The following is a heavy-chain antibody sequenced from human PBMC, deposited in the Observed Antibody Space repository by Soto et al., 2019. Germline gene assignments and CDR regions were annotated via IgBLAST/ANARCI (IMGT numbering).Heavy chain of an antibody. D-gene: IGHD5-18*01. CDR2: INHSGST. CDR3: ARGPPPLDTGLRYFDL. Sequence: QVQLQQWGAGLLKPSETLSLTCAVYGGSFSGYYWSWIRQPPGKGLEWIGEINHSGSTNYNPSLKSRVTISVDTSKNLFSLKLSTVTAADTAVYYCARGPPPLDTGLRYFDLWGRGTLVTVSS. CDR1: GGSFSGYY. V-gene: IGHV4-34*01. J-gene: IGHJ2*01.